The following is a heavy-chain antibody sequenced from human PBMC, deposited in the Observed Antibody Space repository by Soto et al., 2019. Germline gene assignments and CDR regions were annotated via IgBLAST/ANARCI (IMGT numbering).Heavy chain of an antibody. J-gene: IGHJ6*02. CDR1: GVTFSSHS. D-gene: IGHD3-10*01. Sequence: VGSLRLSCAASGVTFSSHSLNWVRQTQGKGLEWVSYISSSSSTIYYADSVKGRFTISRDNAKNSLYLQMNSLRDEDTAVYYCARDPASYYYYYYYGMDVWGQGTTVTVSS. CDR3: ARDPASYYYYYYYGMDV. V-gene: IGHV3-48*02. CDR2: ISSSSSTI.